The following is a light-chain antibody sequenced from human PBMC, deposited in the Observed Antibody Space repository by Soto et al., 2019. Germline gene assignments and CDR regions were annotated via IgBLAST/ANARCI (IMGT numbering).Light chain of an antibody. J-gene: IGKJ5*01. CDR1: QGISSA. CDR3: QQFNSFFT. CDR2: DAS. Sequence: AIQLTQSPSSLSASVGDRVTITCRASQGISSALAWYQQKPGKPPKLLIYDASSLESGVPSRFSGSESGTDFTLTISSLQPEAFATYYCQQFNSFFTFGQGTRLEIK. V-gene: IGKV1-13*02.